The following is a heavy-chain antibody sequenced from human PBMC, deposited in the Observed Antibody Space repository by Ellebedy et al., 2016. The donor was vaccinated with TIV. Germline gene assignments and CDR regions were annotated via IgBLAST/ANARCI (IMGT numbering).Heavy chain of an antibody. J-gene: IGHJ6*02. CDR2: VSSSSSYI. D-gene: IGHD6-19*01. CDR3: ARDRWDSSGWLKYYYYGMDG. CDR1: GFTFSSYS. V-gene: IGHV3-21*01. Sequence: GESLKISXAASGFTFSSYSMNWVRQAPGKGLEWVSSVSSSSSYIYYADSVKGRFTISRDNAKNSLYLQMNSLRAEDTAVYYCARDRWDSSGWLKYYYYGMDGWGQGTTVTVSS.